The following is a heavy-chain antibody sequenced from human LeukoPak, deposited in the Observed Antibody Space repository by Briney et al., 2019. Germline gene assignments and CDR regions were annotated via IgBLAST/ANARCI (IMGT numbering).Heavy chain of an antibody. Sequence: PGGSLRLSCAASGFTFKTYAMSWVRQAPGKGLEWVSTFGSSGNTYYADSVKGRFTISRDNSRNTLYLQMNTLKVGDTAVYYCAKRGGGVVLVDTTRYYFGSWGQGTLVTVSS. CDR3: AKRGGGVVLVDTTRYYFGS. CDR1: GFTFKTYA. D-gene: IGHD2-15*01. CDR2: FGSSGNT. V-gene: IGHV3-23*01. J-gene: IGHJ4*02.